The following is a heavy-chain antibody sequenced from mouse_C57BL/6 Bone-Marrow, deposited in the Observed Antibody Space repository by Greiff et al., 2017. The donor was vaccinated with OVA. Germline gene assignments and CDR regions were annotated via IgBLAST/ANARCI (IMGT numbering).Heavy chain of an antibody. J-gene: IGHJ1*03. CDR3: ARRVFSYGSSYGWYFDV. D-gene: IGHD1-1*01. CDR2: INYDGSST. CDR1: GFTFSDYY. V-gene: IGHV5-16*01. Sequence: EVQVVESEGGLVQPGSSMKLSCTASGFTFSDYYMAWVRQVPEKGLEWVANINYDGSSTYYLDSLKSRFIISRDNAKNILYLQMSSLKSEDTATYYCARRVFSYGSSYGWYFDVWGTGTTVTVSS.